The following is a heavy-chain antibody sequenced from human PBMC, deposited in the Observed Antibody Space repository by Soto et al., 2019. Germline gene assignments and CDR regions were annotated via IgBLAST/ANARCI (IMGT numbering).Heavy chain of an antibody. Sequence: PGESLKISCKGSGYSFTSYWIGWVRQMPGKGLEWMGIIYPGDSDTRYSPSFQGQVTISADKSISTAYLQWSSLKASDTAMYYCARLDSGSPWVNYYYYGMDVWGQGTTVTVSS. CDR1: GYSFTSYW. V-gene: IGHV5-51*01. CDR2: IYPGDSDT. D-gene: IGHD1-26*01. CDR3: ARLDSGSPWVNYYYYGMDV. J-gene: IGHJ6*02.